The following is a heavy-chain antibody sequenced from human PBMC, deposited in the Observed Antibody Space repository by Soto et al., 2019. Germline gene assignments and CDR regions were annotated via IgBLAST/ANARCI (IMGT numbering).Heavy chain of an antibody. CDR1: GGTFGSYA. V-gene: IGHV1-18*01. CDR2: ISAYNGNT. D-gene: IGHD2-8*01. CDR3: ARDLGRGVLVP. Sequence: ASVKVSCKTSGGTFGSYAISWVRQAPGQGLEWMGWISAYNGNTNYAQKLQGRVTMTTDTSTSTAYMELRSLRSDDTAVYYCARDLGRGVLVPWGQGTLVTVS. J-gene: IGHJ5*02.